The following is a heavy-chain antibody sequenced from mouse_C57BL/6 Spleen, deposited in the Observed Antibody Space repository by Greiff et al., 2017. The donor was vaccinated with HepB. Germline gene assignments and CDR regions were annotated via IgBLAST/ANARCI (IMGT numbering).Heavy chain of an antibody. V-gene: IGHV3-6*01. CDR3: ASYYDYYYYAMDY. D-gene: IGHD2-4*01. CDR1: GYSITSGYY. Sequence: EVQLQESGPGLVKPSQSLSLTCSVTGYSITSGYYWNWIRQFPGNKLEWMGYISYDGSNNYNPSLKNRISITRDTSKNQFFMKLNSVTTEDTATYYCASYYDYYYYAMDYWGQGTSVTVSS. CDR2: ISYDGSN. J-gene: IGHJ4*01.